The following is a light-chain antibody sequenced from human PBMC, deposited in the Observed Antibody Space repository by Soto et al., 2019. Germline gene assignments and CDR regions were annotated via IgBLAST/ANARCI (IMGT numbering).Light chain of an antibody. CDR2: GAS. CDR1: QTVRNN. CDR3: QQYNNWPLT. Sequence: EFVLTQSPGTLSLSPGERATLSCRASQTVRNNYLAWYQQKPGQAPRLLIYGASTRATGIPARFSGTGSGTEFTLTINSLQSEDFAVYYCQQYNNWPLTFGPGTKVDIK. J-gene: IGKJ3*01. V-gene: IGKV3-15*01.